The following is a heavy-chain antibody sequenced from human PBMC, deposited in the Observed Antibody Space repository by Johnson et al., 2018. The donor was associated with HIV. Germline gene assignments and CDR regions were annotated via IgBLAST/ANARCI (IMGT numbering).Heavy chain of an antibody. CDR2: ISSSGSII. J-gene: IGHJ3*02. V-gene: IGHV3-11*04. Sequence: QVQLVESGGGLVKPGGSLRLSCAASGFIFSDYYMSWIRQAPGKGLEWVSYISSSGSIIWYADSVRGRFTISRDNSKNTLYLQMNSLRAEDTAVYYCAKAFEDSSSSMAFDIWGQGTMVTVSS. D-gene: IGHD6-6*01. CDR1: GFIFSDYY. CDR3: AKAFEDSSSSMAFDI.